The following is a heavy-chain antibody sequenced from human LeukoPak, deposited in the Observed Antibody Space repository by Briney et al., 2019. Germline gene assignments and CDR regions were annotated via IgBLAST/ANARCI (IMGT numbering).Heavy chain of an antibody. J-gene: IGHJ4*02. CDR3: ARALGYSSGWGVDY. D-gene: IGHD6-19*01. CDR1: GGSINSSSYY. Sequence: SETLSLTCTVSGGSINSSSYYWGWIRQPPGKGLESIGSVYYRGNTYYNPSLKSRVTISVDTSKNHFSLRLSSVTAADTAVYYCARALGYSSGWGVDYWGQGILVTVSS. CDR2: VYYRGNT. V-gene: IGHV4-39*02.